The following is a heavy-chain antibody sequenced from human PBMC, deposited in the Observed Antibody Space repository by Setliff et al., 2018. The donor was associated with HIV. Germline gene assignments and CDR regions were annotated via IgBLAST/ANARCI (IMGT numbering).Heavy chain of an antibody. D-gene: IGHD3-22*01. CDR1: GGFIGSCF. J-gene: IGHJ6*03. V-gene: IGHV4-59*08. Sequence: SETLSLTCTVSGGFIGSCFWTWVRQSPGKGLHWIGHISYSGTTDYNPSLQSRVAISVATSKNQFSLKLTSVTAADTAFYYCARRRSPPSGFYSRYYMDVWGKGTSVTVSS. CDR2: ISYSGTT. CDR3: ARRRSPPSGFYSRYYMDV.